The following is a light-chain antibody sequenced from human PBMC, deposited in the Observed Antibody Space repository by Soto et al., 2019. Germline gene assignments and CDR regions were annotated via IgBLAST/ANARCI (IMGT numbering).Light chain of an antibody. J-gene: IGLJ2*01. V-gene: IGLV1-47*01. CDR2: RNN. CDR1: SSNIGSNY. Sequence: QSVLTQPPSASGTPGQSVTISCSGSSSNIGSNYVYWYQQLPGTAPKLLIYRNNQRPSGVPDRFSGSKSGTSASLVISGLRSEDEADYYWAAWDDSLSGRVFGGGTKLTVL. CDR3: AAWDDSLSGRV.